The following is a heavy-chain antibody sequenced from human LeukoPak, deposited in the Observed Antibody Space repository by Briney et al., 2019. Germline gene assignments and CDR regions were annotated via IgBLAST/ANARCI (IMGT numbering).Heavy chain of an antibody. J-gene: IGHJ5*02. V-gene: IGHV4-30-4*01. CDR1: GGSISSGDYY. D-gene: IGHD3-10*01. CDR2: IDHSGST. CDR3: ARGLRGIMVRGAITDLNWFDP. Sequence: SETLSLTCTVSGGSISSGDYYWTWIRQPPGKGLEWIGYIDHSGSTHYKASLKGRLTISLDTSRNQFSLRLTSVTAADTAVYVCARGLRGIMVRGAITDLNWFDPWGQGTLVAVSS.